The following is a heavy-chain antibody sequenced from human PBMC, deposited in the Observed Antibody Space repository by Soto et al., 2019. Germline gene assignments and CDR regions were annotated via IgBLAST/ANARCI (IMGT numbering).Heavy chain of an antibody. D-gene: IGHD3-3*01. Sequence: SETLSLTCAVSGGSISSSNWWSWVRQPPGKGLEWIGEIYHSGSTNYNPSLKSRVTISVDKSKNQFSLKLSSVTAADTAVYYCARGAISDDFWSGYHNYYYYGMDVWGQGTTVTVSS. CDR3: ARGAISDDFWSGYHNYYYYGMDV. CDR2: IYHSGST. J-gene: IGHJ6*02. V-gene: IGHV4-4*02. CDR1: GGSISSSNW.